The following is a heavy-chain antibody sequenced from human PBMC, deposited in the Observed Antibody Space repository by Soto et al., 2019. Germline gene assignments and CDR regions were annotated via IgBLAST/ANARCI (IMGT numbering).Heavy chain of an antibody. D-gene: IGHD6-13*01. J-gene: IGHJ6*02. Sequence: SETLSLTCTVSGGSISSYYWSWIRQPAGKGLEWIGRIYTSGSTNYNPSLKSRVTMSVDTSKNQFSLKLSSVTAADTAVYYCARSGGIAAAGGITRYYYGMDVWGQGTTVTVSS. V-gene: IGHV4-4*07. CDR2: IYTSGST. CDR3: ARSGGIAAAGGITRYYYGMDV. CDR1: GGSISSYY.